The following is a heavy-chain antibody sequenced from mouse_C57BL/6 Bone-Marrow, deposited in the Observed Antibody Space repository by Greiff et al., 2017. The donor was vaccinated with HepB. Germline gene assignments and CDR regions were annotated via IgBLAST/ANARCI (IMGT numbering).Heavy chain of an antibody. J-gene: IGHJ4*01. CDR3: ARPRGYYAMDY. V-gene: IGHV5-6*01. Sequence: EVKLVESGGDLVKPGGSLKLSCAASGFTFSSYGMSWVRQTPDKRLEWVATISSGGSYTYYPDSVKGRFTISRDNAKNTLYLQMSSLKSEDTAMYYCARPRGYYAMDYWGQGTSVTVSS. CDR1: GFTFSSYG. CDR2: ISSGGSYT.